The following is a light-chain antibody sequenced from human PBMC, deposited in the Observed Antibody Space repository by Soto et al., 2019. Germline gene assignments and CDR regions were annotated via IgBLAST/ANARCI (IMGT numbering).Light chain of an antibody. CDR1: QSVSSSY. J-gene: IGKJ3*01. Sequence: EIVLTQSPGTLSLSPGERATLSCRASQSVSSSYLAWYQQKPGQPPRLLIYGASSRATGIPGRFSGSGSGTDFTLTISRLEPEDFAVYYCQQYGRSPFTFGPGTKVDIK. V-gene: IGKV3-20*01. CDR2: GAS. CDR3: QQYGRSPFT.